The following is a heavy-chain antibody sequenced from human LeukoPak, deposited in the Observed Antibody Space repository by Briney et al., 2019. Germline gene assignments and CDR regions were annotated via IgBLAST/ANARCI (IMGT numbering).Heavy chain of an antibody. J-gene: IGHJ6*03. CDR2: ISDSGSST. CDR1: GFTFSSYG. CDR3: ARAPGVNYYYYMDV. V-gene: IGHV3-23*01. Sequence: GGSLRLSCAASGFTFSSYGMSWVRQAPGKGLEWVSTISDSGSSTYYADSVKGRFTISRDNAKNSLYLQMNSLRAEDTALYYCARAPGVNYYYYMDVWGKGTTVTVSS. D-gene: IGHD2-8*01.